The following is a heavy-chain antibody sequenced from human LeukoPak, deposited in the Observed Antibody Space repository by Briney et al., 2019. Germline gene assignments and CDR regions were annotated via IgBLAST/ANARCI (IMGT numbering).Heavy chain of an antibody. D-gene: IGHD2-2*01. CDR2: IKGDGSST. CDR1: GFTFTTYW. Sequence: GGSLRLSCAASGFTFTTYWMHWVRQVPGKGLVWVARIKGDGSSTRHADSMKGRFTISRDNAKNTLYLQMNSLRDEDTAVYYCVREGLECSGSSCQRAAFDYWGQGTLVTVSS. J-gene: IGHJ4*02. V-gene: IGHV3-74*01. CDR3: VREGLECSGSSCQRAAFDY.